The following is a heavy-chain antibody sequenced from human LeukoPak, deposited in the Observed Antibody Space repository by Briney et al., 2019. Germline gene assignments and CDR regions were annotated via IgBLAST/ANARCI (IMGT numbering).Heavy chain of an antibody. CDR2: ISSNGGST. CDR1: GFTFSSYA. CDR3: ARGSRNYYDSSGYYYY. V-gene: IGHV3-64*01. J-gene: IGHJ4*02. Sequence: PGGSLRLSCAASGFTFSSYAMHWVRQAPGKGLEYVSAISSNGGSTYYANSVKGRSTISRDNSMNTLYLQMGSLRAEDMAVYYCARGSRNYYDSSGYYYYWGQGTLVTVSS. D-gene: IGHD3-22*01.